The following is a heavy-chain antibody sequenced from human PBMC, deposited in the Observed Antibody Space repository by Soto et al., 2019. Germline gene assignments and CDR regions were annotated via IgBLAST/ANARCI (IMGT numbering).Heavy chain of an antibody. Sequence: GESRKISCKCSGYSFTSYWISWVRQMPGKGLEWMGRIDPSDSYTNSSPSFQGHVTISADKSISTAYLQWSSLKASDTAMYYCASRYSSGWYGFSYYGMDVWGQGTTVTVSS. J-gene: IGHJ6*02. CDR2: IDPSDSYT. V-gene: IGHV5-10-1*01. CDR1: GYSFTSYW. CDR3: ASRYSSGWYGFSYYGMDV. D-gene: IGHD6-19*01.